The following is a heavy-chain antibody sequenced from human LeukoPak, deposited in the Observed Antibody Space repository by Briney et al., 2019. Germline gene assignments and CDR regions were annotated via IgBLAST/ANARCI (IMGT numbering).Heavy chain of an antibody. D-gene: IGHD3-10*01. CDR3: ARGWFGELLLDY. Sequence: PSETLSLTCTVSGASISSYYWSWIRQPPGKGLEWIGYIYYSGSTNYNTSLKSRVTISVDTSKNQFYLKLSSVTAADTAVYYCARGWFGELLLDYWGQGTLVTVSS. CDR2: IYYSGST. V-gene: IGHV4-59*01. J-gene: IGHJ4*02. CDR1: GASISSYY.